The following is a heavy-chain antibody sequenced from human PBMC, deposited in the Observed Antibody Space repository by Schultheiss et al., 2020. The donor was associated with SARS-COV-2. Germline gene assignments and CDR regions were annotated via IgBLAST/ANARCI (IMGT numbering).Heavy chain of an antibody. D-gene: IGHD1-1*01. J-gene: IGHJ5*02. CDR1: GFTFSSYS. Sequence: GGSLRLSCAASGFTFSSYSMNWVRQAPGKGLEWVSVIYSGGSTYYADSVKGRFTISRDNSKNTLYLQMNSLRAEDTAVYYCAKDLESDLWGQGTLVTVSS. CDR3: AKDLESDL. V-gene: IGHV3-23*03. CDR2: IYSGGST.